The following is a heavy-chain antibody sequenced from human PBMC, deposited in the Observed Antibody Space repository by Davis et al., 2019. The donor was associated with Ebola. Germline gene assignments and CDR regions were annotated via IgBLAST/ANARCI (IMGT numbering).Heavy chain of an antibody. J-gene: IGHJ3*02. V-gene: IGHV4-39*01. CDR1: GGSISSSSYY. Sequence: MPGGSLRLSCPVSGGSISSSSYYWGWIRQPPGKGLEWIGGFYYSGAPYYNPSLKSRVIISVDTSRKQFSLRLTSVTAADTAVYYCARRDQANFYESSRSHTDAFDIWGQGTVVTVSS. CDR2: FYYSGAP. CDR3: ARRDQANFYESSRSHTDAFDI. D-gene: IGHD3-22*01.